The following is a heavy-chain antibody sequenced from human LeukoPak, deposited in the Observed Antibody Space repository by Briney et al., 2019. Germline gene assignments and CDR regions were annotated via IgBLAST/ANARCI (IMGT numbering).Heavy chain of an antibody. J-gene: IGHJ1*01. D-gene: IGHD3-10*01. CDR3: ARAYYYGSGSYYFQH. V-gene: IGHV4-59*01. CDR2: IYYSGST. CDR1: GGSISSYY. Sequence: SETLSLTCTVSGGSISSYYWSWIRQPPGKGLEWIGYIYYSGSTNYNPSLKSRVTISVDTSKNQFSLKLSSVTAADTAVYYCARAYYYGSGSYYFQHWGQGTLVTVSS.